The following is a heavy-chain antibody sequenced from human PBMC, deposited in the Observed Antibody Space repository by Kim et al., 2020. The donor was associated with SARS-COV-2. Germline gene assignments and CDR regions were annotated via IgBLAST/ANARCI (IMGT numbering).Heavy chain of an antibody. D-gene: IGHD3-10*01. CDR1: GFTFSSFW. Sequence: GGSLRLSCAASGFTFSSFWMTWVRQAPGKGLEWVANIKGDGSQKYYLDSVKGRFTISRDNDKNSMFLQMNSLRVEDTAIYYCARDPFGWFGGSGDYWGQGTLVIVSS. V-gene: IGHV3-7*01. CDR3: ARDPFGWFGGSGDY. CDR2: IKGDGSQK. J-gene: IGHJ4*02.